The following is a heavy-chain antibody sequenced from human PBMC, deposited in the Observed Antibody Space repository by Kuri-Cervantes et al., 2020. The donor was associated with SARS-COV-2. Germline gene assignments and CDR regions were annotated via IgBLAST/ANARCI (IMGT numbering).Heavy chain of an antibody. CDR3: ARISSRHSAFDI. CDR1: GYTFTSYA. V-gene: IGHV1-18*01. D-gene: IGHD6-13*01. J-gene: IGHJ3*02. CDR2: INTYNGDT. Sequence: ASVKVSCKASGYTFTSYAMNWVRQAPGQGLEWMGWINTYNGDTNYAQNLRGRVTMTTDTATTTGYMELRGLRSDDTAVYYCARISSRHSAFDIWGQGTMVTVSS.